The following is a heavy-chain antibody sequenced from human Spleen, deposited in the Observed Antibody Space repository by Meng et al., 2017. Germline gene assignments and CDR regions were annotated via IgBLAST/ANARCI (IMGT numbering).Heavy chain of an antibody. V-gene: IGHV3-48*03. J-gene: IGHJ6*02. CDR2: ISSSGTTI. CDR1: GFTFSSYA. Sequence: GESLKISCAASGFTFSSYAMNWVRQAPGKGLEWVSYISSSGTTIYHADSVKGRVTISRDNAKNSLYLQMNSLRAEDAGVYYCARDLSNEGSYLYYGMDVWGQGTTVTVSS. CDR3: ARDLSNEGSYLYYGMDV. D-gene: IGHD3-10*01.